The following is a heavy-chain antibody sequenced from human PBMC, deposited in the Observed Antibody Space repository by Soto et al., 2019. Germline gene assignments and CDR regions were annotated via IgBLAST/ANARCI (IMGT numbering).Heavy chain of an antibody. CDR1: GXTFGSNC. V-gene: IGHV3-7*03. D-gene: IGHD5-12*01. Sequence: GSLRLSCAASGXTFGSNCMSWVRQAPGKGLEWVANIKREGSEKYYVDSVKGRFTISRDNAKNTLYLQMNSLRADDTAVYYCASLEWESSGYADYWGQGTQVTVSS. CDR3: ASLEWESSGYADY. CDR2: IKREGSEK. J-gene: IGHJ4*02.